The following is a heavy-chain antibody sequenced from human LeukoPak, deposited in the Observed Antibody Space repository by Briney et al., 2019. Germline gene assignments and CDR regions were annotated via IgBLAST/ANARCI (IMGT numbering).Heavy chain of an antibody. J-gene: IGHJ4*02. D-gene: IGHD1-14*01. CDR3: AKDGRTPYFDY. CDR2: ISRSANST. CDR1: GFTFSTYA. Sequence: GGSLRLSCAATGFTFSTYAMSWVRQAPGKGLEWVSGISRSANSTNYADSVKGRFTISRDNSKNTLYLQMNSLRAEDTAVYYCAKDGRTPYFDYWGQGTPVTVSS. V-gene: IGHV3-23*01.